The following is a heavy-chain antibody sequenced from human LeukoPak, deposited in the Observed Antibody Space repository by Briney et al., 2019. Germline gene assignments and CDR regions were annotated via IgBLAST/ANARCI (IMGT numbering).Heavy chain of an antibody. CDR1: GFTFSNYW. D-gene: IGHD1-26*01. Sequence: GGSLRLSCAASGFTFSNYWMGWVSQAPGKRPEWVANMNIDGSEKYYADSVKGRFTISRDNARNSVYLQMNSLRVEDTAVYYCARDPVEWELLLDCWGQGTPVTVSS. V-gene: IGHV3-7*01. CDR3: ARDPVEWELLLDC. J-gene: IGHJ4*02. CDR2: MNIDGSEK.